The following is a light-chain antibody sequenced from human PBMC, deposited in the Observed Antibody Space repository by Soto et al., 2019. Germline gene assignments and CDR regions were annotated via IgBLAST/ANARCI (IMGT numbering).Light chain of an antibody. Sequence: EVVLTQSPGTLSLSPGERATLSCRASQSVSNNYLAWYQQKPGQAPRLLIFGSSDRATGIPDRFSGSGSGTDFTVIISRLEPEDFAMYYCQQYGSSPPYTFGLGTKLEIK. CDR1: QSVSNNY. V-gene: IGKV3-20*01. J-gene: IGKJ2*01. CDR3: QQYGSSPPYT. CDR2: GSS.